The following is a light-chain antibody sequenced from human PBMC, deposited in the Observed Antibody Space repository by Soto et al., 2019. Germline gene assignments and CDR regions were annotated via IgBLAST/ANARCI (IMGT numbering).Light chain of an antibody. CDR3: QQYHTDWT. Sequence: DIQMTQSPSTLSASVGDTVTITCRASESIDNWLAWYQQKPGKAPKLLIFAASTLVRGVPSRFRCRGSRTEFTLTISSLQADVYATFYCQQYHTDWTFGQGTKVEIK. CDR1: ESIDNW. V-gene: IGKV1-5*01. J-gene: IGKJ1*01. CDR2: AAS.